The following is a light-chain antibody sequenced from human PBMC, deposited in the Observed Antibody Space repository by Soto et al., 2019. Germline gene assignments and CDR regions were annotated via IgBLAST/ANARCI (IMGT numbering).Light chain of an antibody. V-gene: IGLV1-40*01. J-gene: IGLJ1*01. CDR3: CAYSTSGTHV. Sequence: QSVLTQPPSASGTPGQRVTISCTGSSSNIGAGYDVHWYRQLPGTAPKLLIYGNSNRPSGVPDRFSGSKSGTSASLAITGLQAEDEADYYCCAYSTSGTHVFGTGTKVTVL. CDR2: GNS. CDR1: SSNIGAGYD.